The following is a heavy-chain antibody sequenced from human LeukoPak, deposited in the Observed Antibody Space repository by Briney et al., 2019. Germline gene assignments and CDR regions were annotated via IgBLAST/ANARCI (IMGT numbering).Heavy chain of an antibody. Sequence: SVKVSCKASGGTFSSYAISWVRQAPGQGLEWMGRIIPILGIANYAQKFQGRVTITADKSTSTAYMELSSLRSEDTAVYYCARDLVPYYDILTGDYGMDVWGQGTTVTVSS. CDR2: IIPILGIA. CDR3: ARDLVPYYDILTGDYGMDV. J-gene: IGHJ6*02. D-gene: IGHD3-9*01. CDR1: GGTFSSYA. V-gene: IGHV1-69*04.